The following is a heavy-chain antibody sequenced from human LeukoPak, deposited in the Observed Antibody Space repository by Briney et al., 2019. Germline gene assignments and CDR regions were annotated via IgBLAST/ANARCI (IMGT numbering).Heavy chain of an antibody. CDR1: GFTFSNYD. D-gene: IGHD3-10*01. J-gene: IGHJ4*02. CDR3: ARDQSHYTAPGDY. CDR2: IWYDGSNE. Sequence: GRSLRLSCAASGFTFSNYDMHWVRQAPGKGLEWVALIWYDGSNEYYADSVKGRFTISRDNSKNTLYLQMNSLRAEDTAVYYCARDQSHYTAPGDYWGQGTLVTVSS. V-gene: IGHV3-33*01.